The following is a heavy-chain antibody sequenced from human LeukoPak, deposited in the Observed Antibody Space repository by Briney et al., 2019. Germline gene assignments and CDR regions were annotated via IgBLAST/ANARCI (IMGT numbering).Heavy chain of an antibody. V-gene: IGHV1-18*01. CDR2: ISAYNGNT. CDR3: ARDLFDLGYCSSTSCYTPFDY. D-gene: IGHD2-2*02. J-gene: IGHJ4*02. Sequence: GASVKVSCKASGYTFTSYGISWVRQAPGQGLEWMGWISAYNGNTNYAQKLQGRVTMTTDTSTSTASVELRSLRSDDTAVYYCARDLFDLGYCSSTSCYTPFDYWGQGTLVTVSS. CDR1: GYTFTSYG.